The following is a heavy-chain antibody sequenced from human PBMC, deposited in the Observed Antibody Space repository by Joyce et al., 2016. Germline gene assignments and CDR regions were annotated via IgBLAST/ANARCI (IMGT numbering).Heavy chain of an antibody. V-gene: IGHV1-3*01. CDR2: INGGNGKT. J-gene: IGHJ4*02. CDR1: GYTFSVSA. CDR3: TTVDNYYDSSGYHYFNY. D-gene: IGHD3-22*01. Sequence: QVQLVQSGAEVKKPGASVKVSCKASGYTFSVSAMHWVRQAPGQRLEWMGWINGGNGKTQYSQKVQGRVTITRDTSANTVYVELSSLRSEDTAIYYCTTVDNYYDSSGYHYFNYWGQGTLVTVSS.